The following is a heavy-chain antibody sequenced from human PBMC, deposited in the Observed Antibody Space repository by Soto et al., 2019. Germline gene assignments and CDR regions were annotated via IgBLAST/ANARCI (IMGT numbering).Heavy chain of an antibody. CDR2: IDGEGTTI. V-gene: IGHV3-74*01. CDR1: GFTFNSYW. Sequence: PGGSLRLSCAASGFTFNSYWMHWVRQTPGKGLVWVARIDGEGTTITYADSVEGRFTISRDNAKNTLYLQMNSLRVEDTAIYYCARDPVNYYGSGSPDWGQGTLVTVSS. D-gene: IGHD3-10*01. J-gene: IGHJ4*02. CDR3: ARDPVNYYGSGSPD.